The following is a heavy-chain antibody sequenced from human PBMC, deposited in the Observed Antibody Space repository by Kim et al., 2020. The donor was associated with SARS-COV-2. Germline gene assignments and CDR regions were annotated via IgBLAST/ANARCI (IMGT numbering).Heavy chain of an antibody. V-gene: IGHV4-59*01. Sequence: PALKSRVTISVETSKNQFSLKLSSVTAADTAVYYCARWGALGIYYYYAMDVWGQGTTVTVSS. D-gene: IGHD3-16*01. CDR3: ARWGALGIYYYYAMDV. J-gene: IGHJ6*02.